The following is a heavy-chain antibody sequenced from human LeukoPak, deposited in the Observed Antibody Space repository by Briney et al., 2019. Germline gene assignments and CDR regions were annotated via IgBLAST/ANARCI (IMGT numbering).Heavy chain of an antibody. CDR3: ARDQVHDY. V-gene: IGHV3-48*02. CDR1: GFTFTSN. CDR2: IASSSSTI. J-gene: IGHJ4*02. Sequence: GGSLRLSCAASGFTFTSNWHWVRQAPGKGLEWISYIASSSSTIYYADSVKGRFTISRDNAKNSLYLQMNSLRDEDTAVYYCARDQVHDYWGQGTLVTVSS.